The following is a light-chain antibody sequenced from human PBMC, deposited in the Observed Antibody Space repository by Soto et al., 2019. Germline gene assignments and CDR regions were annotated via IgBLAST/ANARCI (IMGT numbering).Light chain of an antibody. CDR2: DAS. J-gene: IGKJ2*01. Sequence: EIVLTQSPATLSLSPGERATLSCRASQSVSSYLAWYQQKPGQAPRLLIYDASNRTTGIPARFSGGGAGTDCTLTISSVEPEDCGVYYGQQRSNWPPWYTFGQGTKLEIE. CDR3: QQRSNWPPWYT. V-gene: IGKV3-11*01. CDR1: QSVSSY.